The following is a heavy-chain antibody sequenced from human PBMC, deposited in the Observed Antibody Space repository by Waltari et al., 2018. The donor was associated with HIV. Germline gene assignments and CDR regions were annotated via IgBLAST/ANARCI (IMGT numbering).Heavy chain of an antibody. Sequence: QVQLQESGPGLVKPSQTLSLTCTVSGGSISSGDYSWSWIRQHPGKGPEWIGYIYYSGSTFYNPSLKSRLSISVDTSKNQFSLKLSSVTAADTAVYYCASLNRGYCSGGSCSTYYFDYWGQGTLVTVSS. CDR2: IYYSGST. D-gene: IGHD2-15*01. CDR3: ASLNRGYCSGGSCSTYYFDY. V-gene: IGHV4-31*03. J-gene: IGHJ4*02. CDR1: GGSISSGDYS.